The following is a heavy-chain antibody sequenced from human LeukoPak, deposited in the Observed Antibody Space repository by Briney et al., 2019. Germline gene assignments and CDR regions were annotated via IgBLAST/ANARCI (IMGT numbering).Heavy chain of an antibody. CDR3: ARDGDYSSGYGKDC. Sequence: GGSLRLSCAASGFTFSSYSMHWVRQAPGKGLEWVVRIGPDGSTEHYTDSVKGRFTISRDNSRKTVYLEMNSLRVEDTAVYYCARDGDYSSGYGKDCWGQGTLVTVSS. D-gene: IGHD5-18*01. CDR1: GFTFSSYS. V-gene: IGHV3-30*03. J-gene: IGHJ4*02. CDR2: IGPDGSTE.